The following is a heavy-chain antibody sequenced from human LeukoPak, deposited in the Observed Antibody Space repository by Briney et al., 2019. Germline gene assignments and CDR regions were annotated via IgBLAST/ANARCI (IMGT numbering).Heavy chain of an antibody. CDR1: GFTFSSYD. CDR2: IGSAGDT. J-gene: IGHJ4*02. Sequence: GGSLRLSCAASGFTFSSYDMHWVRQTTGKGLEWVSAIGSAGDTYYPGSVKGRFTISRENAKNSLYLQMNSLRAGDTAVYYCARGALWFGELLPFDYWGQGTLVTVSS. D-gene: IGHD3-10*01. CDR3: ARGALWFGELLPFDY. V-gene: IGHV3-13*01.